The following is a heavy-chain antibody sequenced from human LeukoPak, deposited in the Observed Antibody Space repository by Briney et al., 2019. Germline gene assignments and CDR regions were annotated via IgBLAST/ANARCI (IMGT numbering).Heavy chain of an antibody. CDR1: GSTFSSYA. CDR2: ISGSGGST. CDR3: AKQLGYCSGGSCYSGDYFDY. J-gene: IGHJ4*02. D-gene: IGHD2-15*01. Sequence: PGGSLRLSCAASGSTFSSYAMSWVRQAPGKGLEGFSAISGSGGSTYYADSVKGRFTISRDNSKNKLYLQMNSLRDEDTAVYYCAKQLGYCSGGSCYSGDYFDYWGQGTLVTVSS. V-gene: IGHV3-23*01.